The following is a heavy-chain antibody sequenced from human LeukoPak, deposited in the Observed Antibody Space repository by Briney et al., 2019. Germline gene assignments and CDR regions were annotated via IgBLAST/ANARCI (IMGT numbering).Heavy chain of an antibody. CDR3: ARDLVVASGSYRSYGMDV. CDR1: GFIFSGYD. V-gene: IGHV3-30*04. D-gene: IGHD3-10*01. CDR2: ISYDGSEQ. Sequence: GGSLRLSCAASGFIFSGYDVHWVRQAPGKGLEWVADISYDGSEQYYADSVKGRFTISRDNSRNTLYLQMHGLRAEDTAVYYCARDLVVASGSYRSYGMDVWGQGTTVTVSS. J-gene: IGHJ6*02.